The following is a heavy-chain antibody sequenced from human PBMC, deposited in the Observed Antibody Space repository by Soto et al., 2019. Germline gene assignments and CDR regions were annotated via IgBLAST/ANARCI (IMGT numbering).Heavy chain of an antibody. Sequence: PSETLSLTCTVSGGSISSGGYYWSWIRQHPGKGLEWIGYIYYSGSTYYNPSLKSRVTISVDTSKNQFSLKLSSVTAADTAVYYCVRVRSTTDVGPRFDPWGQGTLVTVSS. D-gene: IGHD2-2*01. V-gene: IGHV4-31*03. CDR1: GGSISSGGYY. CDR3: VRVRSTTDVGPRFDP. CDR2: IYYSGST. J-gene: IGHJ5*02.